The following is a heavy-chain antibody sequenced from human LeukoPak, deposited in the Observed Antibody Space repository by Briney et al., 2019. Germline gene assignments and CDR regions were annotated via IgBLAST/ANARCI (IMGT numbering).Heavy chain of an antibody. Sequence: GGSLRLSRAASGFTFSSYAMSWVRQAPGKGLEWVSAISGSGGSTYYADSVKGRFTISRDNSKNTLYLQMNSLRAEDTAVYYCAKAAGYSGYEKLDYWGQGTLVTVSS. CDR2: ISGSGGST. D-gene: IGHD5-12*01. CDR3: AKAAGYSGYEKLDY. CDR1: GFTFSSYA. V-gene: IGHV3-23*01. J-gene: IGHJ4*02.